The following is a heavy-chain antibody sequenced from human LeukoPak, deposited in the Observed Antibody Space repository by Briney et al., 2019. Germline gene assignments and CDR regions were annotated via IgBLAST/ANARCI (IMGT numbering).Heavy chain of an antibody. V-gene: IGHV3-53*01. CDR2: IDSGGGT. J-gene: IGHJ3*02. CDR1: GITVSTNY. CDR3: ARTVHYAFDI. Sequence: GGSLRLSCAASGITVSTNYMSWVRQAPGRGLEWVSIIDSGGGTYYADSVKGRFTISRDNSMNTLYLQMNSLRADDTAVYYCARTVHYAFDIWGQGTMVTVSS. D-gene: IGHD4-17*01.